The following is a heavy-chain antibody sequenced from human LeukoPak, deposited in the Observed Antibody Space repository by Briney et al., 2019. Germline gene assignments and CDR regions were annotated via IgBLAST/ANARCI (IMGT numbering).Heavy chain of an antibody. Sequence: ASVKVSCKASGYTFTSYDFNWVRQATGQRPEWMGWMSPNSGDTGYAQKFQDRVTMTRNTSISTAYMELSSLGSDDTAMYYCARGPPNWGYDYWGPGTLVTVSS. V-gene: IGHV1-8*01. CDR2: MSPNSGDT. CDR1: GYTFTSYD. J-gene: IGHJ4*02. D-gene: IGHD7-27*01. CDR3: ARGPPNWGYDY.